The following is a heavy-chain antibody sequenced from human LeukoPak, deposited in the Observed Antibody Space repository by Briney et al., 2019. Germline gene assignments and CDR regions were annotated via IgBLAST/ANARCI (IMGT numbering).Heavy chain of an antibody. J-gene: IGHJ4*02. V-gene: IGHV4-61*01. Sequence: PSETLSLTCTVSGGSISSSSYYWSWIRQPPGKGLEWIGYIYYSGSTNYNPSLKSRVTISVDTSKNQFSLKLSSVTAADTAVYYCAGTQIVVGTIDYWGQGTLVTVSS. D-gene: IGHD2-15*01. CDR3: AGTQIVVGTIDY. CDR2: IYYSGST. CDR1: GGSISSSSYY.